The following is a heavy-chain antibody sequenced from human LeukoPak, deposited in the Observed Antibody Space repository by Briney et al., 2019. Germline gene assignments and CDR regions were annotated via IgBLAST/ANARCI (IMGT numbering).Heavy chain of an antibody. V-gene: IGHV3-23*01. CDR3: AKGSEDTAMVDFDY. Sequence: GGSLRLSCAASGFTFSSYAMSWVRQAPGKGLEWASAISGSGGSTYYADSVKGRFTISGDNSKNTLYLQMNSLRAEDTAVYYCAKGSEDTAMVDFDYWGQGTLVTVSS. D-gene: IGHD5-18*01. CDR1: GFTFSSYA. J-gene: IGHJ4*02. CDR2: ISGSGGST.